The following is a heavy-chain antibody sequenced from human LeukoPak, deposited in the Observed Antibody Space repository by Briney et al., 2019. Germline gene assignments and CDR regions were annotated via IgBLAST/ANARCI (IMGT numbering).Heavy chain of an antibody. CDR2: INAGNDNT. V-gene: IGHV1-3*01. D-gene: IGHD3-10*01. CDR1: GYTFTSYY. Sequence: GASVKVSCKASGYTFTSYYIHWVRQAPGQRLEWMGWINAGNDNTKYSQKFQGRVTITRDTSASTVYMELSSLRSEDTAVYYCTRGLLWFGELSPPGYWGQGTLITVSS. CDR3: TRGLLWFGELSPPGY. J-gene: IGHJ4*02.